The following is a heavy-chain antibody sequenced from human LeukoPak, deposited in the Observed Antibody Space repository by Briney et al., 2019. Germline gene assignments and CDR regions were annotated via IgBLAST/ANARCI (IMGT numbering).Heavy chain of an antibody. CDR3: ARGLVVPAAMGEFDY. CDR1: GYTFTTSG. D-gene: IGHD2-2*01. J-gene: IGHJ4*02. CDR2: INVYNGNT. V-gene: IGHV1-18*01. Sequence: GASVKVSCKASGYTFTTSGINWVRQAPGQGLEWMGCINVYNGNTNYAQKFQGRITMTRDTSTSTAYMELRSLKSDDTAVYYCARGLVVPAAMGEFDYWGQGTLIAFSS.